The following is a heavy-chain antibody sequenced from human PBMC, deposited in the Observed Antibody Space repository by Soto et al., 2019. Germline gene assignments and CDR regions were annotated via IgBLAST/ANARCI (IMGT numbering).Heavy chain of an antibody. CDR2: ISPYSGNT. CDR3: ALVDNSVTPTPHDV. V-gene: IGHV1-18*01. D-gene: IGHD2-8*02. Sequence: QVQLVQSGDEVRKPGSSVKVSCKASGYIFVNYGIAWVRQAPGQGLEWMGWISPYSGNTHYASKVRGSITMTTDTPTSTASMNLARLTSNDTAVYYWALVDNSVTPTPHDVWGQGTTVTVSS. J-gene: IGHJ6*02. CDR1: GYIFVNYG.